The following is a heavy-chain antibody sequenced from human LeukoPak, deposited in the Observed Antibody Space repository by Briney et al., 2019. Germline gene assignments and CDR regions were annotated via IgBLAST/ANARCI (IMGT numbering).Heavy chain of an antibody. V-gene: IGHV3-30*02. CDR1: GFTFSSYG. CDR2: IRYDGSNK. Sequence: PGGSLRLSCAASGFTFSSYGMHWVRQAPGKGLEWVAFIRYDGSNKYYADSVKGRFTISRDNSKNTLYLQMNSLRAEDTAVYYCARDSLTAMVTSFDYWGQGTLVTVSS. D-gene: IGHD5-18*01. J-gene: IGHJ4*02. CDR3: ARDSLTAMVTSFDY.